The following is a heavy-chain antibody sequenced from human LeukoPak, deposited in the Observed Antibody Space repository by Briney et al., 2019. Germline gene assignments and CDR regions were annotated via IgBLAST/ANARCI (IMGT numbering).Heavy chain of an antibody. J-gene: IGHJ3*02. CDR2: ISSSGSTI. Sequence: GGSLRLSCAASGFTFSDYYMSWIRQAPGKGLEWVSYISSSGSTIYYADSVKGRFTISRDNAKNTLYLQMNSLRAEDTAVYYCARAGGYKAPSDAFDIWGQGTMVTVSS. CDR3: ARAGGYKAPSDAFDI. V-gene: IGHV3-11*01. D-gene: IGHD5-24*01. CDR1: GFTFSDYY.